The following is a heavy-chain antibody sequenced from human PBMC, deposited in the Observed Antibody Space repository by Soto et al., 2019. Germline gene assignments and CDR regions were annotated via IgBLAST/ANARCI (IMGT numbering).Heavy chain of an antibody. CDR3: ARHGSAGSIAARQGYYFYYGMDV. V-gene: IGHV5-10-1*01. Sequence: GESLKISCKGSVYSFTSYWISWVRQMPGKGLEWMGKIDPSDSYTNYSPSFQGHVTISADKSISTAYLQWSSLKASDTAMYYCARHGSAGSIAARQGYYFYYGMDVWGQGTTVTVSS. CDR1: VYSFTSYW. J-gene: IGHJ6*02. CDR2: IDPSDSYT. D-gene: IGHD6-6*01.